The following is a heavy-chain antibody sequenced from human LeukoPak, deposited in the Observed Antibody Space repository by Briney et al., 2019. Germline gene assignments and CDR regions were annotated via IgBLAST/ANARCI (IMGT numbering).Heavy chain of an antibody. D-gene: IGHD4-17*01. CDR2: IYYSGST. CDR1: GGSISSSSYY. V-gene: IGHV4-39*01. J-gene: IGHJ5*02. Sequence: SETLSLTCTVSGGSISSSSYYWGWGRQPPGTGVEWVGSIYYSGSTYYNPSLKSRVTICVYTSNNQFSLKLSSVTAADTAVYYCARLPYGDYVSSWGQGTLVTVSS. CDR3: ARLPYGDYVSS.